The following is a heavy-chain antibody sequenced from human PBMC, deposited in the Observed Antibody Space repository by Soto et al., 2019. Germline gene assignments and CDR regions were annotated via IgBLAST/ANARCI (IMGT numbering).Heavy chain of an antibody. CDR1: GGTFSSYT. CDR3: AREKDIVVVPAAKWYYFDY. Sequence: GASVKVSCKASGGTFSSYTISWERQAPGQGLEWMGRIIPILGIANYAQKFQGRVTITADKSTSTAYMELSSLRSEDTAVYYCAREKDIVVVPAAKWYYFDYWGQGTWSPSPQ. D-gene: IGHD2-2*01. V-gene: IGHV1-69*04. J-gene: IGHJ4*02. CDR2: IIPILGIA.